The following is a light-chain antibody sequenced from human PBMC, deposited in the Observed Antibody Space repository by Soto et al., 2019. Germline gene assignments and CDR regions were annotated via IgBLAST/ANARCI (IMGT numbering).Light chain of an antibody. J-gene: IGLJ3*02. CDR3: QTWGTGFWV. CDR2: VNSDGSH. V-gene: IGLV4-69*01. CDR1: SGHSNYA. Sequence: PVLTQSPSASASLGASVKLTCTLSSGHSNYAVAWHQQQSEKGPRYLMKVNSDGSHTKGDGIPDRFSGSSSGAERYLTISSLQSEDEADYYCQTWGTGFWVFGGGTKLTVL.